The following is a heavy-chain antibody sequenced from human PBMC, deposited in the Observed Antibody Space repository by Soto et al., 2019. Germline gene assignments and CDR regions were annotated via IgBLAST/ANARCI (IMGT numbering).Heavy chain of an antibody. Sequence: QVQLVESGGGAVQPGRSLRLSCAASGFTFSSYAMHWVRQAPGKGLEWVAVISYDGSNKYYADSVKGRFTISRDNSKNTLYLQMNSLRAEDTAVYYCARDQQYSSKSLDYWGQGTLVTVSS. CDR2: ISYDGSNK. D-gene: IGHD6-13*01. CDR1: GFTFSSYA. CDR3: ARDQQYSSKSLDY. V-gene: IGHV3-30-3*01. J-gene: IGHJ4*02.